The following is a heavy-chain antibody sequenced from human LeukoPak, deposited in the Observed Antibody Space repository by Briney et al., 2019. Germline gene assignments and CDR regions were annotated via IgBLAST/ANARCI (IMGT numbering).Heavy chain of an antibody. Sequence: SETLSLTCIVSGGSLSSTSYYWGWIRQPPGKGLEWIGSIHYSGSTYYNPSLKSRVTISVDTSKNQFSLKLSSVTAADTAVYYCGGSSSCYHMDVWGKGTTVTISS. CDR1: GGSLSSTSYY. V-gene: IGHV4-39*01. J-gene: IGHJ6*03. CDR3: GGSSSCYHMDV. D-gene: IGHD2-15*01. CDR2: IHYSGST.